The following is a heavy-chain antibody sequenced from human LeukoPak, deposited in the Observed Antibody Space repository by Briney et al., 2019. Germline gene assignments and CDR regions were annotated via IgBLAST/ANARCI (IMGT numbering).Heavy chain of an antibody. CDR1: GFTLSSYA. V-gene: IGHV3-23*01. CDR3: AKGSTSWYAGPSDY. Sequence: GGSLRLSCAASGFTLSSYAMSWVRQAPGKGLEWVSGISGSGGSTYYADSVKGRFTISRDNSKNTLYLQMNSLRAEDTAVYYCAKGSTSWYAGPSDYWGQGTLVTVSS. CDR2: ISGSGGST. J-gene: IGHJ4*02. D-gene: IGHD6-13*01.